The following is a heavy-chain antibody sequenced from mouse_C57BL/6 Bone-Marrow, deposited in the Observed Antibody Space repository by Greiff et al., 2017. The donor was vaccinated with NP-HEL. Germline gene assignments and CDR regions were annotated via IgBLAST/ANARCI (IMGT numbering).Heavy chain of an antibody. D-gene: IGHD1-1*01. V-gene: IGHV2-5*01. CDR2: IWRGGST. Sequence: QVQLQQSGPGLVQPSQSLSITCTVSGFSLTSYGVHWVRQSPGKGLEWLGVIWRGGSTDYNAAFMSRLSITKDNSKSQVFFKMNSLQADDTAIYYCAKRKNFYGSSDNFDNWGQGTTLTVSS. CDR3: AKRKNFYGSSDNFDN. J-gene: IGHJ2*01. CDR1: GFSLTSYG.